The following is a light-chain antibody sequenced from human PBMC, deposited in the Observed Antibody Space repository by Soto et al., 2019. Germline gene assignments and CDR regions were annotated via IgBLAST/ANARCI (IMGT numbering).Light chain of an antibody. J-gene: IGLJ1*01. CDR3: SSYAGSNNPPYV. CDR1: SSDVGGYNY. Sequence: QSALTQPPSASGSPGQSVTISCTGTSSDVGGYNYVSWFQQHPGKAPKLLIYEVTRRPSGVPNRFSGSKSGNTASLTVSGLKAEDEADYYCSSYAGSNNPPYVVVTGTKGNVL. CDR2: EVT. V-gene: IGLV2-8*01.